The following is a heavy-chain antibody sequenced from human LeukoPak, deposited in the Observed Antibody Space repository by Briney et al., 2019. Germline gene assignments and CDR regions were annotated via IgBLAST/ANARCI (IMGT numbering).Heavy chain of an antibody. D-gene: IGHD6-19*01. V-gene: IGHV4-39*01. CDR2: IFYSGST. CDR1: GGSISSSSYY. Sequence: SETLSLTCTVSGGSISSSSYYWDWIRQTPGKGLEWIGSIFYSGSTYYSPSLKSRVTISVDTSKNQFSLKLSSVTAADTAVYYCARGRASGYSSGPYFDYWGQGTLVTVSS. J-gene: IGHJ4*02. CDR3: ARGRASGYSSGPYFDY.